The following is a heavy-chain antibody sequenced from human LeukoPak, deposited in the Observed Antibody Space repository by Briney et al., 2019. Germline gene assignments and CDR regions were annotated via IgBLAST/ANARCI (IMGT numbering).Heavy chain of an antibody. CDR3: ARVLIYGDYPSSVRSLTYYYYGMDV. V-gene: IGHV3-33*01. CDR1: GFTFSSYG. Sequence: GRSLRLSCAASGFTFSSYGMHWVRQAPGKGLEWVAVIWYDGSNKYYADSVKGRFTISRDNSKNTLYLQMNSLRAEDTAVYYCARVLIYGDYPSSVRSLTYYYYGMDVWGQGTTVTVSS. D-gene: IGHD4-17*01. J-gene: IGHJ6*02. CDR2: IWYDGSNK.